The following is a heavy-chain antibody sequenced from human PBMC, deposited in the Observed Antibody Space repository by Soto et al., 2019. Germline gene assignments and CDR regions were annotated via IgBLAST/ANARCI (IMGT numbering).Heavy chain of an antibody. Sequence: PSETLSLTCTVSGGSISSGDYYWSWIRQPPGKGLEWIGYIYYSGSTYYNPSLKSRVTISVDTSKNQFSLKLSSVTAADTAVYYCARVGDYYYYGMDVWGQGTTVTVSS. CDR2: IYYSGST. CDR1: GGSISSGDYY. V-gene: IGHV4-30-4*01. D-gene: IGHD3-16*01. J-gene: IGHJ6*02. CDR3: ARVGDYYYYGMDV.